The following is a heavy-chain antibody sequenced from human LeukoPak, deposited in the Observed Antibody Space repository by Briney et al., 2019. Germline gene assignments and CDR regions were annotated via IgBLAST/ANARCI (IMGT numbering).Heavy chain of an antibody. D-gene: IGHD3-22*01. J-gene: IGHJ4*02. CDR3: TTDRTMKGY. Sequence: GGSLTLSCAASGFTFCNARMAWVRQAPGKGREWVGSIRSKNDDGTIGYAAPVKVKSTISRDDSKNTLYLQINSLEIEDTAVYFCTTDRTMKGYWGQGTLVTVSS. CDR2: IRSKNDDGTI. V-gene: IGHV3-15*01. CDR1: GFTFCNAR.